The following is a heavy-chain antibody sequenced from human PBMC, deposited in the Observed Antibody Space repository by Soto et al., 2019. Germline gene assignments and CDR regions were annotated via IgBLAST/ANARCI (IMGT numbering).Heavy chain of an antibody. Sequence: GGSLRLSCVASGFTISGLWMHWVRRAPGKGLLWVSRINNDGSSRSYGDPVKGRFTISRDNAKNTLYLQMDSLRAEDTAVYYCAREVAPVDKPSSSLVDMWGQGTTVTV. V-gene: IGHV3-74*01. CDR2: INNDGSSR. CDR1: GFTISGLW. CDR3: AREVAPVDKPSSSLVDM. J-gene: IGHJ6*01. D-gene: IGHD2-2*01.